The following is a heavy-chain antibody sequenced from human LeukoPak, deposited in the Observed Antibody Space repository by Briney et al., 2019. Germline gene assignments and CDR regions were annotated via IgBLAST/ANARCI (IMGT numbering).Heavy chain of an antibody. CDR1: GGSFRSSA. J-gene: IGHJ4*02. V-gene: IGHV1-69*01. D-gene: IGHD5-18*01. CDR3: ARGDSYGYQYRFDY. CDR2: IIPIFGTT. Sequence: SVKVSCKASGGSFRSSAISWVRQAPGQGLEWMGGIIPIFGTTNYAQKFQGRVTITADESTSTAYMELSSLRSEDTAVYYCARGDSYGYQYRFDYWGQGTLVTVSS.